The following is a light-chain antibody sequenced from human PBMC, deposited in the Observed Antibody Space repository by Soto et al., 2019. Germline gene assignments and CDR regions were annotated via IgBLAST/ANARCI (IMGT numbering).Light chain of an antibody. V-gene: IGKV1-5*01. J-gene: IGKJ4*01. CDR2: DAY. CDR1: QSISSW. Sequence: EIQLTQSPSTLSASVGDRVTITCRASQSISSWLAWYQQKPGKAPKLLIYDAYSLESGVPSRFSGRRSGTEFTLTIAGLQPEDFATYYCQQYESYSPLTFGGGANVDI. CDR3: QQYESYSPLT.